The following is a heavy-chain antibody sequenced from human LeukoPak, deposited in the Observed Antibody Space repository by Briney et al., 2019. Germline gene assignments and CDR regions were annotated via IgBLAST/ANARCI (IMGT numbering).Heavy chain of an antibody. CDR2: IKTDGSQK. D-gene: IGHD6-13*01. J-gene: IGHJ4*02. CDR3: ARSSRSLRISSWYDY. CDR1: GFIFNSRY. Sequence: GGSLRLSCEASGFIFNSRYMSWVRQAPGKGLEWVANIKTDGSQKGYVASVKGRFTISRDNAKNSLYLQMNSLRAEDTAVYYCARSSRSLRISSWYDYWGQGTLVTVSS. V-gene: IGHV3-7*01.